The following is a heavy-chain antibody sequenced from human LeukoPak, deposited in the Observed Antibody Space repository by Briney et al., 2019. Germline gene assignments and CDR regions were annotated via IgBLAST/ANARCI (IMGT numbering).Heavy chain of an antibody. CDR3: TQGSGFYYDY. CDR1: GLTVSNVW. CDR2: IKSKKDGGTT. V-gene: IGHV3-15*07. J-gene: IGHJ4*02. Sequence: PGGSLRLSCVVSGLTVSNVWMNWVRQAPGKGLEWVGRIKSKKDGGTTEFAAPVRGRFTISRDDSLNTLYLQMNSLTSDDTAVYYCTQGSGFYYDYWGQGTLVTVSS. D-gene: IGHD3-22*01.